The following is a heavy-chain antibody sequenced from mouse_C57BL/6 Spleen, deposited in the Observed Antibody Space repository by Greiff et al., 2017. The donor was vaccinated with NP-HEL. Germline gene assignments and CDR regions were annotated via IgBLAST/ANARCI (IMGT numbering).Heavy chain of an antibody. CDR1: GYTFTSYW. D-gene: IGHD1-1*01. J-gene: IGHJ4*01. V-gene: IGHV1-55*01. CDR3: ARSGTTVVAGAMDY. Sequence: QVQLQQPGAELVKPGASVKMSCKASGYTFTSYWITWVKQRPGQGLEWIGDIYPGSGSTNYNEKFKSKATLTVDTSSSTAYMQLSSLTSEDAAVYYCARSGTTVVAGAMDYWGQGTSVTVSS. CDR2: IYPGSGST.